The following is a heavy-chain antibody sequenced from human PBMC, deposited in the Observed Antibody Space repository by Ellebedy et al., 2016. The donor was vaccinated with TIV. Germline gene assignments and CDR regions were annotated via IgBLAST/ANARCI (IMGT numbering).Heavy chain of an antibody. CDR1: GFTFSSYS. CDR2: ISSSSSYI. V-gene: IGHV3-21*01. CDR3: ARASPYGGYFDY. Sequence: PGGSLRLSCEASGFTFSSYSMNWVRQAPGKGLEWVSSISSSSSYIYYADSVKGRFTISRDNAKNSLHLQMNSLRAEDTAVYYCARASPYGGYFDYWGQGTLVTVSS. J-gene: IGHJ4*02. D-gene: IGHD4-23*01.